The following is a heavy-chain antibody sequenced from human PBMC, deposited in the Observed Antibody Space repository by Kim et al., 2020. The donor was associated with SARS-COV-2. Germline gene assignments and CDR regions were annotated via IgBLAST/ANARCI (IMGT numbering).Heavy chain of an antibody. D-gene: IGHD3-22*01. Sequence: SETLSLTCTVSGGSISSSSYYWGWIRQPPGKGLEWIGSIYYSGSTYYNPSLKSLVTISVDTSKNKFSLKLSTVTAADTAVVYGWIVVVHAFDIWGKGTMV. CDR1: GGSISSSSYY. J-gene: IGHJ3*02. CDR2: IYYSGST. V-gene: IGHV4-39*01. CDR3: WIVVVHAFDI.